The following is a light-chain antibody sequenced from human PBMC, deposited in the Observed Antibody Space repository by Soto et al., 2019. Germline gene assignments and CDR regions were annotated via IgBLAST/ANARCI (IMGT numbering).Light chain of an antibody. CDR1: QSVNSGY. CDR2: GTS. Sequence: EVVVTQSPGTLSLSPGERAILSCRASQSVNSGYLACYQQKPGQAPRLLIYGTSIRAAGITDRFSDSGCGTDFSLTISKLVPEDFAVNSCHQYLASPPWTFGQGNQVE. J-gene: IGKJ1*01. V-gene: IGKV3-20*01. CDR3: HQYLASPPWT.